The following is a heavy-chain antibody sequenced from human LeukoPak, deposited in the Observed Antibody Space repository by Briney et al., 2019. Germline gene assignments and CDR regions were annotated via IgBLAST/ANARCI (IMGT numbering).Heavy chain of an antibody. D-gene: IGHD2-2*01. V-gene: IGHV3-30*18. CDR2: ISYDGSNK. CDR1: GFTFSSYG. CDR3: AKGRCSSTSCYLGDSNWFDP. Sequence: PGGSLRLSCAASGFTFSSYGMHWVRQAPGKGLEWVAVISYDGSNKYYADSVKGRFTISRDNSKNTLYLQMNSLRAEDPAVYYCAKGRCSSTSCYLGDSNWFDPWGQGTLVTVSS. J-gene: IGHJ5*02.